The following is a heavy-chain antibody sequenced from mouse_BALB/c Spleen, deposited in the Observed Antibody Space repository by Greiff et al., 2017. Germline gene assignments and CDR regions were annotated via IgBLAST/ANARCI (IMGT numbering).Heavy chain of an antibody. CDR3: TRSGVYYDYDDAMDY. CDR2: IDPENGDT. D-gene: IGHD2-4*01. J-gene: IGHJ4*01. V-gene: IGHV14-4*02. Sequence: VQLQQSGAELVRSGASVKLSCTASGFNIKDYYMHWVKQRPEQGLEWIGWIDPENGDTEYAPKFQGKATMTADTSSNTAYLQLSSLTSEDTAVYYCTRSGVYYDYDDAMDYWGQGTSVTVSS. CDR1: GFNIKDYY.